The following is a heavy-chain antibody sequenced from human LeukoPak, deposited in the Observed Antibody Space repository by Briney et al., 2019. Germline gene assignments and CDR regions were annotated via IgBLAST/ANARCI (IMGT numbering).Heavy chain of an antibody. J-gene: IGHJ3*02. CDR3: ARVGVAAVGDAFDI. D-gene: IGHD2-2*01. CDR2: IYTSGST. CDR1: GGSISSYY. V-gene: IGHV4-4*07. Sequence: SETLSLTCTVSGGSISSYYWSWIRQPAGKGLEWIGRIYTSGSTNYNPSLKSRVTMPVDTSKNQFSLKLSSVTAADTAVYYCARVGVAAVGDAFDIWGQGTMVTVSS.